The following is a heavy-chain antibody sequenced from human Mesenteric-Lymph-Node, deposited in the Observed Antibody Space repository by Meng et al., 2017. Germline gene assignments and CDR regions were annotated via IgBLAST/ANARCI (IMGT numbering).Heavy chain of an antibody. CDR1: GYTLTSYG. Sequence: QVQLVPSGSEVKKPWASVKISCKASGYTLTSYGISWVRQAPGQGLEWMGWISAYNGNTNYAQKLQGRVTMTTDTSTSTAYMELRSLRSDDTAVYYCARVFLAAAGQNWFDPWGQGTLVTVSS. D-gene: IGHD6-13*01. CDR3: ARVFLAAAGQNWFDP. CDR2: ISAYNGNT. J-gene: IGHJ5*02. V-gene: IGHV1-18*01.